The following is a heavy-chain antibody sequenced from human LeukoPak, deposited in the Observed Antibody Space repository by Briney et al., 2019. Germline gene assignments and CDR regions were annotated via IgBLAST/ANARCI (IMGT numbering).Heavy chain of an antibody. CDR3: AISYSSSFDY. J-gene: IGHJ4*02. Sequence: GRSLRLSCAASGFTFSSYAMHWVRQAPGKGLEWVAVISYDGSNKYYADSVKGRFTISRDNSKNTLYLQMNSLRAEDTAVYYCAISYSSSFDYWGQGTLVTVSS. CDR2: ISYDGSNK. V-gene: IGHV3-30-3*01. CDR1: GFTFSSYA. D-gene: IGHD6-19*01.